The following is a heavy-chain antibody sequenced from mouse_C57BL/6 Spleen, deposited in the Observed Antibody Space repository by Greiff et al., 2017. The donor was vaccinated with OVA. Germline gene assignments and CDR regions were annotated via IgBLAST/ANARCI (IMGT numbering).Heavy chain of an antibody. J-gene: IGHJ2*01. D-gene: IGHD1-1*01. V-gene: IGHV1-81*01. CDR3: ARYDYYGSSLDY. CDR2: IYPRSGNT. CDR1: GYTFTSYG. Sequence: VKLMESGAELARPGASVKLSCKASGYTFTSYGISWVKQRTGQGLEWIGEIYPRSGNTYYNEKFKGKATLTADKSSSTAYMELRSLTSEDSAVYFCARYDYYGSSLDYWAKAPLSQSPQ.